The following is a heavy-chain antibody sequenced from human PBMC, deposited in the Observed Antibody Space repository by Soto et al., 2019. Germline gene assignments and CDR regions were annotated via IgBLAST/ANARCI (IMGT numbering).Heavy chain of an antibody. D-gene: IGHD3-3*01. CDR1: GFTVSSNY. CDR3: ARDAQNYDFWSGYSTGKSMDV. J-gene: IGHJ6*02. CDR2: IYSGGST. V-gene: IGHV3-53*01. Sequence: LRLSCAASGFTVSSNYMSWARQAPGKGLEWVSVIYSGGSTYYAGSVKGRFTISRDNSKNTLYLQMSSLRAEDTAVYYCARDAQNYDFWSGYSTGKSMDVWGQGTTVTVSS.